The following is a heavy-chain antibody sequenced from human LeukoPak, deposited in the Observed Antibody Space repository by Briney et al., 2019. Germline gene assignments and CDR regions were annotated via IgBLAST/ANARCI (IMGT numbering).Heavy chain of an antibody. V-gene: IGHV3-7*04. J-gene: IGHJ4*02. Sequence: GGSLRLSCAASGFTFSSYWMSWVRQAPGKGLEWVANIKEDGGEKYYVDSVKGRFTISRDNAKNSLYLQMNSLRAEDTAVYYCARDRSSWYHGYWGQGTLVTVSS. CDR2: IKEDGGEK. D-gene: IGHD6-13*01. CDR3: ARDRSSWYHGY. CDR1: GFTFSSYW.